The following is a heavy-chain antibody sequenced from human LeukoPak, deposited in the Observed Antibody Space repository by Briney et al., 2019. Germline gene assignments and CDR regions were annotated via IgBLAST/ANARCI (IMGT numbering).Heavy chain of an antibody. D-gene: IGHD6-19*01. Sequence: PSETLSLTCIVSGGSISTNTYYWGWIRLPPGKGLEWIGEIHHRGTTYYNPSLKSRVTTSVDTSKNQFSLKLSSVTAADTAVYYCAREVGAVAEIYWGQGTLVTVSS. CDR1: GGSISTNTYY. CDR2: IHHRGTT. V-gene: IGHV4-39*07. CDR3: AREVGAVAEIY. J-gene: IGHJ4*02.